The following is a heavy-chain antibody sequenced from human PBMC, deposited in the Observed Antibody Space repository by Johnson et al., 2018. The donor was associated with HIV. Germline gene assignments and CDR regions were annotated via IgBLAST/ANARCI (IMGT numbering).Heavy chain of an antibody. CDR2: IRSKANSYAT. J-gene: IGHJ3*01. D-gene: IGHD1-26*01. V-gene: IGHV3-73*01. CDR3: VTADRGSA. Sequence: VQLVESGGGLVQPGGSLKLSCAASGFTFSGSAMHWVRQASGKGLEWVGRIRSKANSYATAYAASVKGRFTISRDNAKNSLYLQMNSLRDEDTAVYYCVTADRGSAWGQGTTVTVSS. CDR1: GFTFSGSA.